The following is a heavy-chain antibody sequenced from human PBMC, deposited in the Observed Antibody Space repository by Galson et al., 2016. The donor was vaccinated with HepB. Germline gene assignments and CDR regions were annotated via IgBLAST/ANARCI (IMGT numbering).Heavy chain of an antibody. D-gene: IGHD5-24*01. CDR3: ARLGAGAMPTNFERDYYNGMDF. V-gene: IGHV3-21*06. Sequence: SLRLSCAVSGLTFTTYSMSWVRQVPGKGLEWVSSISSRSSYIYYADSVKGRFPISRYNARNSLYLEINSLRAEDTALYYCARLGAGAMPTNFERDYYNGMDFWGQGTTVTVSS. CDR1: GLTFTTYS. J-gene: IGHJ6*02. CDR2: ISSRSSYI.